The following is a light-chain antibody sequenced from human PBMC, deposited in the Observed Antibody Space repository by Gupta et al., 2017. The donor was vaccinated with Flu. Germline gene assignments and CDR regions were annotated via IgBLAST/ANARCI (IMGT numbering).Light chain of an antibody. J-gene: IGKJ2*01. Sequence: SPATLSLSPGERATLSCRASQSVATYVAWYQKNPGQAPRLLIYDASNRAPGIPARFSGSGSGTDFSLTISRLEPEDFTVYYWQQRSSWHTFGQGTKLEI. CDR2: DAS. CDR1: QSVATY. CDR3: QQRSSWHT. V-gene: IGKV3-11*01.